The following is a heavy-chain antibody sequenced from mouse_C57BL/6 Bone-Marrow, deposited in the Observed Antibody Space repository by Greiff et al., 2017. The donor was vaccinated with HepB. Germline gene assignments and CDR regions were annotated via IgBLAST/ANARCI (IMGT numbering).Heavy chain of an antibody. Sequence: VMLVESGAELAKPGASVKLSCKASGYTFTSYWMHWVKQRPGQGLEWIGYINPSSGYTKSNQKFKDKATLTADKSSSTAYMQLSSLTYEDSAVYYCAITTVRGWYFEVWGTGTTVTVSS. J-gene: IGHJ1*03. CDR3: AITTVRGWYFEV. V-gene: IGHV1-7*01. D-gene: IGHD1-1*01. CDR2: INPSSGYT. CDR1: GYTFTSYW.